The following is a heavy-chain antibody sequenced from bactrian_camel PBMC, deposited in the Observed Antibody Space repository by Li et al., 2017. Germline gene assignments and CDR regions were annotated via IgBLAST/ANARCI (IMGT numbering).Heavy chain of an antibody. CDR3: VNGASDVGYNY. CDR1: GFTFSSNA. J-gene: IGHJ4*01. CDR2: INNGGGST. V-gene: IGHV3S30*01. Sequence: QLVESGGGSVQAGGSLRLSCAASGFTFSSNAMSWVRQAPGKGPEWVSSINNGGGSTFYADSVKGRFTISRDNAKNALYLQLNSLKTEDTAMYYCVNGASDVGYNYWGQGTQVTVS. D-gene: IGHD3*01.